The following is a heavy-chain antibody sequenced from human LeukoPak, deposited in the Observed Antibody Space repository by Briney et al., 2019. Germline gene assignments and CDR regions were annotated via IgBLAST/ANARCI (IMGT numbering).Heavy chain of an antibody. CDR2: INAGNGNT. CDR1: GYTFTSYD. D-gene: IGHD6-13*01. CDR3: AKTVGSGSWFEYFQH. J-gene: IGHJ1*01. Sequence: ASVKVSCKASGYTFTSYDINWVRQATGQGLEWMGWINAGNGNTKYSQKFQGRVTITRDTSASTAYMELSSLRSEDTAVYYCAKTVGSGSWFEYFQHWGQGTLVTVSS. V-gene: IGHV1-3*01.